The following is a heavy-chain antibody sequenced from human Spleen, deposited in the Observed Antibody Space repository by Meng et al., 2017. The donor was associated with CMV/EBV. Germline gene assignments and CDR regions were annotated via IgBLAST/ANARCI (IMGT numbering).Heavy chain of an antibody. CDR2: INYRGST. D-gene: IGHD1/OR15-1a*01. V-gene: IGHV4-59*01. CDR1: GDSISSYY. Sequence: SETLSLTCTVSGDSISSYYWSWIRQPPGKGLEWIGYINYRGSTNYNPSLKSRVTISLDTSKNQFSLKVRSVTAADTAVYYCARDQEYNWNREGPSWFDPWGQGTLVTVSS. J-gene: IGHJ5*02. CDR3: ARDQEYNWNREGPSWFDP.